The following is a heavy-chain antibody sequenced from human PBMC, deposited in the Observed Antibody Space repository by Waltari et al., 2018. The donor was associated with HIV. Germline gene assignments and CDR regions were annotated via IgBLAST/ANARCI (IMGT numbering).Heavy chain of an antibody. Sequence: QVQLQESGPGLVQPSQTLCLTCHVSGGSISSGSSFGGWIRQPAGKGLEYIGRIYSNGHTSYNPSLKSRVTISVDTSKNQCSLRLSSVTAGDTAVYYCARARQTISGVVRSWFDSWGQGTLVTVSS. CDR2: IYSNGHT. CDR3: ARARQTISGVVRSWFDS. D-gene: IGHD3-3*01. J-gene: IGHJ5*01. V-gene: IGHV4-61*02. CDR1: GGSISSGSSF.